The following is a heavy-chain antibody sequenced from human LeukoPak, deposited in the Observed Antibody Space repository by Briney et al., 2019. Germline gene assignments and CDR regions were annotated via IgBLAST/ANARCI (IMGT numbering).Heavy chain of an antibody. CDR3: ATTPVVMVFDY. J-gene: IGHJ4*02. D-gene: IGHD4-23*01. CDR2: ISTSGSTI. CDR1: GFTFSDYY. V-gene: IGHV3-11*01. Sequence: GGSLRLSCAASGFTFSDYYMSWIRQAPGKGLEWVSYISTSGSTIDYADSVKGRFTISRDNAKNSLYLQMNSLRAEDTAVYYCATTPVVMVFDYWGQGTLVTVPS.